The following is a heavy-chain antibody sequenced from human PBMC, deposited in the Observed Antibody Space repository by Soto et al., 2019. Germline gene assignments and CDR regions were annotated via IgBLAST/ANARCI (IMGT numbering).Heavy chain of an antibody. CDR3: AKDAYGSGSYYNVDY. J-gene: IGHJ4*02. D-gene: IGHD3-10*01. CDR2: ISGSGGST. CDR1: GFTFSSYA. Sequence: EVQLLASGGGLVQPGGSLRLSCAASGFTFSSYAMSGVRQAPGKGLEWGAAISGSGGSTYYADSVKGRFTISRDNSKNTLYPQMNSLRAEDTAVYYCAKDAYGSGSYYNVDYWGQGTLVTVSS. V-gene: IGHV3-23*01.